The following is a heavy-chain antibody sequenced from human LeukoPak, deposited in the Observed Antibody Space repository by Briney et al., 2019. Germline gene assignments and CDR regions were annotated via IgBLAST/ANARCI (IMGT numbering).Heavy chain of an antibody. CDR3: ARGTPMWD. V-gene: IGHV3-30*04. J-gene: IGHJ4*02. Sequence: GGSLRLSCAASGFTFTNYAMHWVRQAPGKGLEWVAVISYDGTNKYYADSVKGRFTISRDNSKNTLYLQMNSLRAEDTAVYYCARGTPMWDWGQGTLVTVSS. CDR1: GFTFTNYA. CDR2: ISYDGTNK. D-gene: IGHD1-1*01.